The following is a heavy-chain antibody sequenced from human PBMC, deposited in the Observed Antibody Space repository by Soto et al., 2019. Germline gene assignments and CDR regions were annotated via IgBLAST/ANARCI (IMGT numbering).Heavy chain of an antibody. CDR1: KLTVGSSY. D-gene: IGHD2-15*01. V-gene: IGHV3-53*01. CDR2: IYSGGLT. Sequence: GGSLSLSCAASKLTVGSSYMTWVRQAPGKGLEWVSVIYSGGLTYYADSVKGRFTISRDTSKNTLYLQMNTLRADDTAVYYCASSAGFCSGGSCYDYWGQGTLVTVSS. CDR3: ASSAGFCSGGSCYDY. J-gene: IGHJ4*02.